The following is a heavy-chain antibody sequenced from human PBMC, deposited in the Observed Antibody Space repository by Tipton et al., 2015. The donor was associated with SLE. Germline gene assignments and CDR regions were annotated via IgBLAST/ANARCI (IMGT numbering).Heavy chain of an antibody. V-gene: IGHV4-34*01. CDR3: ARLDCSGGSCYYLASGWFDP. J-gene: IGHJ5*02. Sequence: TLSLTCAVYGGSFSGYYWSWIRQPPGKGLEWIGEINHSGSTNYNPSLKSRVTISVDTSKNQFSLKLSSVTAADTAVYYCARLDCSGGSCYYLASGWFDPWGQGTLVTVSS. CDR1: GGSFSGYY. CDR2: INHSGST. D-gene: IGHD2-15*01.